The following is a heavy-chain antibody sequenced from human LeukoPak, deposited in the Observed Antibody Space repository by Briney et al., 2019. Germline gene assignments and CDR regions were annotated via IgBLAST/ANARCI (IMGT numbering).Heavy chain of an antibody. V-gene: IGHV3-53*01. CDR3: ARWGRLGSGWPRGGLDY. CDR2: IYSGGST. CDR1: GFTVSSNY. Sequence: PGGSLRLSCAASGFTVSSNYMSWVRQAPGKGLEWVSVIYSGGSTYYADSVKGRFTISRDNSKNTLYLQMNSLRAEDTAVYYCARWGRLGSGWPRGGLDYWGQGTLVTVSS. D-gene: IGHD6-19*01. J-gene: IGHJ4*02.